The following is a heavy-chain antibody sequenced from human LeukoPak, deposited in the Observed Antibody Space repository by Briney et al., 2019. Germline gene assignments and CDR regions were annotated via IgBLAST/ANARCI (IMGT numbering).Heavy chain of an antibody. V-gene: IGHV3-23*01. Sequence: GGSLRLSCAASGFTFSSYAMSWVRQAPGKGLEWVSAISGSGGSTYYADSVKGRFTISRDNSKNTLYLQMNSLRAEDTAVYYCAKGYGDIWFGELPSEYFQHWGQGTLVTASS. CDR2: ISGSGGST. CDR3: AKGYGDIWFGELPSEYFQH. J-gene: IGHJ1*01. D-gene: IGHD3-10*01. CDR1: GFTFSSYA.